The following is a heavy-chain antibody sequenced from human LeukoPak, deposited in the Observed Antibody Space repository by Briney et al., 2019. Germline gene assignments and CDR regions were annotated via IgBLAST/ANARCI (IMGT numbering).Heavy chain of an antibody. CDR1: GYSFTSYW. Sequence: GESLKISCKGSGYSFTSYWIGWVRQMPGKGLEWMGIIYPGDSDTRYSPSFQGQVTISADKSISTAYLQWSSLKASDTAMYYCARHSPERETPNYYYCGMDVWGQGTTVTVSS. CDR3: ARHSPERETPNYYYCGMDV. D-gene: IGHD1-1*01. CDR2: IYPGDSDT. J-gene: IGHJ6*02. V-gene: IGHV5-51*01.